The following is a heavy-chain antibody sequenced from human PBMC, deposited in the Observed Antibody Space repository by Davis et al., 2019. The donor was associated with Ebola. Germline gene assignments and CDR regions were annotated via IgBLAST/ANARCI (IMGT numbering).Heavy chain of an antibody. CDR3: ARRIGHSYGKGDY. CDR1: GYTFTSYD. V-gene: IGHV1-8*01. Sequence: AASVKVSCKASGYTFTSYDINWVRQATGQGLEWMGWMNPNSDNTGYAQKFQGRVTMTRNTSISTAYMELSSLRSEDTAVYYCARRIGHSYGKGDYWGQGTLVTVSS. D-gene: IGHD5-18*01. CDR2: MNPNSDNT. J-gene: IGHJ4*02.